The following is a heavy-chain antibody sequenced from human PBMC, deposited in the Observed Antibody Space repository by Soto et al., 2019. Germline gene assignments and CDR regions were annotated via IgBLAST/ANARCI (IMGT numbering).Heavy chain of an antibody. Sequence: SVKVSCKASGGTFSSYAISWVRQAPGQGLEWMGGIIPIFGTANYAQKFQGRVTITADESTSTAYMELSSLRSEDTAVYYCAYDFWSGSLNYYYGMDVWGPGTTVTVS. CDR2: IIPIFGTA. V-gene: IGHV1-69*13. CDR3: AYDFWSGSLNYYYGMDV. CDR1: GGTFSSYA. D-gene: IGHD3-3*01. J-gene: IGHJ6*02.